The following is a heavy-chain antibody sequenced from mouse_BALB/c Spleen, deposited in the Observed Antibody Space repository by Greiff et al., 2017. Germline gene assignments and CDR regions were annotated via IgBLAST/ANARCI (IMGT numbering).Heavy chain of an antibody. D-gene: IGHD2-14*01. CDR3: AREGEVRRGWFAY. V-gene: IGHV2-9*02. J-gene: IGHJ3*01. CDR2: IWAGGST. CDR1: GFSLTSYG. Sequence: QVHVKQSGPGLVAPSQSLSITCTVSGFSLTSYGVHWVRQPPGKGLEWLGVIWAGGSTNYNSALMSRLSISKDNSKSQVFLKMNSLQTDDTAMYYCAREGEVRRGWFAYWGQGTLVTVSA.